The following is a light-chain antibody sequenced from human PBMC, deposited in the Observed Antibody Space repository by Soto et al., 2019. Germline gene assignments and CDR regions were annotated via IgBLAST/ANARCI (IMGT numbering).Light chain of an antibody. CDR3: SAWDDSLSGVV. J-gene: IGLJ2*01. CDR2: TNN. V-gene: IGLV1-47*01. CDR1: SSNIGSNY. Sequence: QSVLTQPPSASGTPGQRVTISCSGSSSNIGSNYVFWYQHLPATATKLLIYTNNQRPSGVPDRFSGSKSGTSASLAISGLRSEDETDYYCSAWDDSLSGVVFGGGTQLTVL.